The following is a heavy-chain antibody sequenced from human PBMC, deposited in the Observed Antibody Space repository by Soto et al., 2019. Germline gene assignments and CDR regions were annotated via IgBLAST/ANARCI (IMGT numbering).Heavy chain of an antibody. J-gene: IGHJ5*02. CDR3: AKGSWVHHGSEGGNWLDP. CDR2: ISHSGSST. CDR1: GVTFSNYA. D-gene: IGHD3-10*01. Sequence: EVQFLESGGGLVQPGGSLRLSCAASGVTFSNYAMNWVRQAPGKGLEWASGISHSGSSTYYADSVKGRFTISRDNSKNTLFLQMNSLTAEDTAVYYCAKGSWVHHGSEGGNWLDPWGQGTLVTVSS. V-gene: IGHV3-23*01.